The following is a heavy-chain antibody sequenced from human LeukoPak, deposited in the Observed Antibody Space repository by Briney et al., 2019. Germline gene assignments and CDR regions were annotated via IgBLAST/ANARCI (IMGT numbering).Heavy chain of an antibody. CDR1: GFTFSSYS. Sequence: GGSLRLSCAASGFTFSSYSMNWVRQAPGKGLEWVSYISSSSSTIYYADSVKGRFTISRDNAKNSLYLQMNSLRADDTAVYYCARDGAVAGNDAFDIWGQGTMVTVSS. D-gene: IGHD6-19*01. J-gene: IGHJ3*02. CDR2: ISSSSSTI. V-gene: IGHV3-48*04. CDR3: ARDGAVAGNDAFDI.